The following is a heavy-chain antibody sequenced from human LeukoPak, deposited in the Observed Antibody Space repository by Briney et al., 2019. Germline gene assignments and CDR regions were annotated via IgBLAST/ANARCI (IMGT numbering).Heavy chain of an antibody. CDR3: AKGSGGNHQEGGCPSY. J-gene: IGHJ4*02. Sequence: PGGSLRLSCAASGFTFSSYAMHWVRQAPGKGLEWVAVTSYDGSNKYYADSVKGRFTISRDNSKNTLYLQMNSLRAEDTAVYYCAKGSGGNHQEGGCPSYWGQGTLVTVSS. CDR2: TSYDGSNK. CDR1: GFTFSSYA. D-gene: IGHD3-16*01. V-gene: IGHV3-30*04.